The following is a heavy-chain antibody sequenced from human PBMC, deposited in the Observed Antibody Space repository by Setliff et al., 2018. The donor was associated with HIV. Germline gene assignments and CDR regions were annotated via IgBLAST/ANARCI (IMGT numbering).Heavy chain of an antibody. CDR2: IGSYSGYT. V-gene: IGHV1-18*01. CDR3: VRGHCNSDKCWYTWFDP. CDR1: NYTIINYG. D-gene: IGHD2-2*01. J-gene: IGHJ5*02. Sequence: ASVKVSCKASNYTIINYGVSWVRQAPGQGLEWMGWIGSYSGYTIYAQKFQDRLTMTTDTSTTTASMELRSLRSDDTAVYYCVRGHCNSDKCWYTWFDPWGQGTLVTVS.